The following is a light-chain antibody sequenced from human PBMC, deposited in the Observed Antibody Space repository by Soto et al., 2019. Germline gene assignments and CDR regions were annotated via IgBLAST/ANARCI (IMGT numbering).Light chain of an antibody. CDR2: GAS. Sequence: EIVMTQSPATLSVSPGERATLSCRASQSVSIDLAWYQQTPGQAPRLLIYGASSRATGIPDRFSGSGSGTDFTLTIRRLEPEDFAVYYCQQYGSSYPWTFGQGTKV. CDR1: QSVSID. CDR3: QQYGSSYPWT. J-gene: IGKJ1*01. V-gene: IGKV3-20*01.